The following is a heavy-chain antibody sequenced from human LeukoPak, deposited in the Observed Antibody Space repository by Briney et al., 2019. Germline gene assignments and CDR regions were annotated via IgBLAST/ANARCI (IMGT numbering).Heavy chain of an antibody. Sequence: GASVKVSRKASGYTFTDYYMHWVRQAPGQGLEWMGWINPNSGGTHYAQKFQGSVTMTRDTSISTAYMELSRLRSDDTAVYYCASPKIRNVFDIRGQGTMVTVSS. CDR1: GYTFTDYY. D-gene: IGHD1-1*01. V-gene: IGHV1-2*02. J-gene: IGHJ3*02. CDR3: ASPKIRNVFDI. CDR2: INPNSGGT.